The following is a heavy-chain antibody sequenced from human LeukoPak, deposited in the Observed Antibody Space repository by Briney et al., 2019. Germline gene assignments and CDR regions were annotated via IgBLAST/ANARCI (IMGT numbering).Heavy chain of an antibody. D-gene: IGHD3-10*01. Sequence: GASVKVSCKASGYTFTNYGISWVRQAPGQGLEWMGWISGFYGNTNYGQKVQGRVTMTTDTSTITAYMELRSLRSDDTAVYYCARMVRGVPYYYGMDVWGQGTTVTVSS. CDR3: ARMVRGVPYYYGMDV. V-gene: IGHV1-18*01. CDR1: GYTFTNYG. CDR2: ISGFYGNT. J-gene: IGHJ6*02.